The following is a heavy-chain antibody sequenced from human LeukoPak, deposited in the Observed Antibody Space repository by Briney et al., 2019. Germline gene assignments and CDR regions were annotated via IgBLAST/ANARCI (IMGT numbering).Heavy chain of an antibody. CDR3: ARQGHYDFWSGYGFDP. D-gene: IGHD3-3*01. CDR1: GGTFSSYA. J-gene: IGHJ5*02. CDR2: IIPIFGTA. Sequence: SVKVSCKASGGTFSSYAISWVRQAPGQGLEWMGGIIPIFGTANYAQKFQGRVTITADESTSTAYMELSSLRSEDTAVYYCARQGHYDFWSGYGFDPWGQGTLVTVSS. V-gene: IGHV1-69*13.